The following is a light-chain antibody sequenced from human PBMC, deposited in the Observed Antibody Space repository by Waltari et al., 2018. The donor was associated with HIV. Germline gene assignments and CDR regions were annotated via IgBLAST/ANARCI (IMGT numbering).Light chain of an antibody. CDR1: QRVSTN. V-gene: IGKV3-15*01. CDR3: QQYHNWPPWT. Sequence: EIVMTQSPATLSVSPGDRATLSCTASQRVSTNLAWYQQKPGQAPRLLIYGASTRATGIPARFSGSGSGTEFTLTISSLQSEDFSVYYCQQYHNWPPWTFGQGTKVEIK. CDR2: GAS. J-gene: IGKJ1*01.